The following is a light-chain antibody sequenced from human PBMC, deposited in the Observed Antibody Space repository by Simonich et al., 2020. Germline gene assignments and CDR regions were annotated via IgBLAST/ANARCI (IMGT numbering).Light chain of an antibody. J-gene: IGKJ1*01. CDR3: MQGTHWPPT. CDR2: KVP. CDR1: QSLVHSDGNTY. Sequence: DVVMTQSPLSLPVTLGQPASISCRSSQSLVHSDGNTYLNWFQQRPGQSPRRLIYKVPNRDSGVPDRFSGSGSCTDFTLKISRVEAEDVGVYYCMQGTHWPPTFGQGTKVEIK. V-gene: IGKV2-30*02.